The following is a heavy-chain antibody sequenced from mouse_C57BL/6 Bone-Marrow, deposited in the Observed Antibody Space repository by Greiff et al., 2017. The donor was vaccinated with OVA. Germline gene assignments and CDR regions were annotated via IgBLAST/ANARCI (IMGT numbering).Heavy chain of an antibody. D-gene: IGHD1-1*01. CDR1: GYSFTDYN. Sequence: VQLKQSGPELVKPGASVKISCKASGYSFTDYNMNWVKQSHGKSLEWMGAINPNYGTTSYNQKFKGKATLTIDQSSSTAYMQLNSLTSEDSAVYYCEFYYRRSYRDFDVGGTGTTVTVSS. CDR2: INPNYGTT. CDR3: EFYYRRSYRDFDV. J-gene: IGHJ1*03. V-gene: IGHV1-39*01.